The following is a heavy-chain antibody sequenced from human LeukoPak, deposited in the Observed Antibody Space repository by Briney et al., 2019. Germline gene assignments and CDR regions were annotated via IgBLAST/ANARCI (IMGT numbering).Heavy chain of an antibody. J-gene: IGHJ4*02. CDR3: TGHHQAYSRTY. CDR1: GFTLSSYW. Sequence: GGSLRLSCAAPGFTLSSYWMHWVRQTPGMGLVWVSRINPDGGSTSYADSVKGRFTISRDNAKNTLFLQMNSLRAEDTAVYYCTGHHQAYSRTYWGQGTLVTVSS. CDR2: INPDGGST. V-gene: IGHV3-74*01. D-gene: IGHD6-13*01.